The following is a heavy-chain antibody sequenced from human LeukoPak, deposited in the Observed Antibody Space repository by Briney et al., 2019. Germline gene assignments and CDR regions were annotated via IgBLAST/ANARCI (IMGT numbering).Heavy chain of an antibody. CDR2: IKEDGSEE. J-gene: IGHJ3*02. D-gene: IGHD3-10*01. V-gene: IGHV3-7*01. CDR3: ARLAPYYGTGII. CDR1: GFTFSPYW. Sequence: PGGSLRLSCAASGFTFSPYWMSWVRQAPGKGLEWVATIKEDGSEEYYVDSVKGRFTISRDNAKNSLYLQMSSLRAEDTAVYYCARLAPYYGTGIIWGQGTVVTVSS.